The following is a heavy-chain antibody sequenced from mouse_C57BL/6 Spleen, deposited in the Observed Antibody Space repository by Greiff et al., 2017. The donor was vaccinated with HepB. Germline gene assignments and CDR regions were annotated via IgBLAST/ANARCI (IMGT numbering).Heavy chain of an antibody. CDR1: GYTFTDYS. J-gene: IGHJ2*01. Sequence: VQLQQSGPELVKPGASVKISCKASGYTFTDYSMNWVKQSHGKNLEWIGDINPNNGGTSYNQKFKGKATLTVDKSSSTAYMELRSLTSEDSAVYYCAGNSFDYWGQGTTLTVSS. CDR2: INPNNGGT. CDR3: AGNSFDY. V-gene: IGHV1-26*01.